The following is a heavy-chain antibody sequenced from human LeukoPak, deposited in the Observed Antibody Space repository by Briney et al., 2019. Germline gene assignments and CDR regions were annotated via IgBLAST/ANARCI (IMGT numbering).Heavy chain of an antibody. Sequence: PSETLSLTCAVYGGSFSGYYWSWIRQPPGKGLEWIGEINHSGSTNYNPSLKSRVTISVDTSKNQFSLKLSSVTAADTAVYYCARGRGYYDYVWGSYRYPYFDYWGQGTLVTVSS. CDR2: INHSGST. D-gene: IGHD3-16*02. CDR3: ARGRGYYDYVWGSYRYPYFDY. J-gene: IGHJ4*02. CDR1: GGSFSGYY. V-gene: IGHV4-34*01.